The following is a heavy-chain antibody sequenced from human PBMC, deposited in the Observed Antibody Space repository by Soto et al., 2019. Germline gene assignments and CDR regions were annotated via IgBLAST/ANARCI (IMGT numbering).Heavy chain of an antibody. V-gene: IGHV4-31*03. J-gene: IGHJ6*02. CDR2: TYLSGST. CDR1: GGSISSDGYY. CDR3: ARAEVGYDSSGYYRYGMDV. D-gene: IGHD3-22*01. Sequence: QVQLQESGPGLVKPSQTLSLTCSVSGGSISSDGYYWSWIRQPPGKGLEWIGYTYLSGSTYRNPSLKSRLTISIGVSKNQLSLNLTSVTAADTAVYYCARAEVGYDSSGYYRYGMDVWGQGTTVTVSS.